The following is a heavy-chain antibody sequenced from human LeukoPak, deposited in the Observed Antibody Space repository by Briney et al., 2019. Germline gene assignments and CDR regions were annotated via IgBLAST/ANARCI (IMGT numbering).Heavy chain of an antibody. CDR2: TKQDGSEK. D-gene: IGHD4-17*01. Sequence: GGSLRLSCAASGFTFSSYGMSWVRQAPGKGLEWVANTKQDGSEKYYVDSVKGRFTISRDNAKNSLYLQMNSLRAEDTAVYYCARANDYGDSNARFDYWGQGTLVTVSS. J-gene: IGHJ4*02. V-gene: IGHV3-7*01. CDR3: ARANDYGDSNARFDY. CDR1: GFTFSSYG.